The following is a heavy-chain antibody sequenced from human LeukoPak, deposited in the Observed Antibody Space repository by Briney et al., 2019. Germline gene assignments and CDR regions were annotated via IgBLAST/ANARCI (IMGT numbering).Heavy chain of an antibody. D-gene: IGHD6-6*01. CDR2: ISSGGSYI. CDR3: ATSLQVVVDY. CDR1: GFTSSSYS. J-gene: IGHJ4*02. V-gene: IGHV3-21*01. Sequence: GGSLRLSCAASGFTSSSYSMNWVRQAPGKGLEWVSSISSGGSYIYYADSVKGRFTISRDNAKNSLYLQMNSLRAEDTAVYYCATSLQVVVDYWGQGTLVTVSS.